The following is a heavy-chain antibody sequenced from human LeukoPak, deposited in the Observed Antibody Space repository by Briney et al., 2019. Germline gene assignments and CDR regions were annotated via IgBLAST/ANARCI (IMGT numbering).Heavy chain of an antibody. CDR1: GFTFSSYA. CDR2: ISYDGSNK. CDR3: AKGGLLAYGYLQVEWFDP. Sequence: PGGSLRLSCAASGFTFSSYAMHWVRQAPGKGLEWVAVISYDGSNKYYADSVKGRFTISRDNSKNTLYLQMNSLRAEDTAAYYCAKGGLLAYGYLQVEWFDPWGQGTLVTVSS. D-gene: IGHD5-18*01. J-gene: IGHJ5*02. V-gene: IGHV3-30-3*01.